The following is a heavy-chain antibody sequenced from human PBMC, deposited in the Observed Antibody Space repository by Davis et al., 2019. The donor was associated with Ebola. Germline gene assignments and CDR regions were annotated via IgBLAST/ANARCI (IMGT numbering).Heavy chain of an antibody. D-gene: IGHD5-12*01. CDR2: INSDGSST. V-gene: IGHV3-74*01. J-gene: IGHJ4*02. CDR1: GFTFSSYW. Sequence: PGGSLRLSCAASGFTFSSYWMHWVRQAPGKGLVWVSRINSDGSSTSYADSVKGRFTISRDNAKNTLYLQMNSLRAEDTAVYYCARAGNGYGLFDDWGQGTLVTVSS. CDR3: ARAGNGYGLFDD.